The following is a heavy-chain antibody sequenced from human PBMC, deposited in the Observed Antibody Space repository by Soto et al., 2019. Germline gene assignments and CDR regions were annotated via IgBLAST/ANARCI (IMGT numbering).Heavy chain of an antibody. CDR3: ARDSAASSSSSFYYYYGMDV. D-gene: IGHD6-6*01. J-gene: IGHJ6*02. V-gene: IGHV1-46*01. Sequence: GASVKVSCKASGYTFTSYYMHWVRQAPGQGLEWMGIINPSGGSTSYAQKFQGRVTMTRDTSTSTVYMELSSLRSEDTAVYYCARDSAASSSSSFYYYYGMDVWGQGTTVTVSS. CDR2: INPSGGST. CDR1: GYTFTSYY.